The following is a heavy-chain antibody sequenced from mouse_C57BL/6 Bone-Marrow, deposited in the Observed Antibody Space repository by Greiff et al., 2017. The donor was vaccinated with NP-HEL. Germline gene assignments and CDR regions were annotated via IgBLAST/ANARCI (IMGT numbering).Heavy chain of an antibody. D-gene: IGHD2-2*01. Sequence: EVMLVESGEGLVKPGGSLKLSCAASGFTFSSYAMSWVRQTPEKRLEWVAYISSGGDYIYYADTVKGRFTISRDNARNTLYLQMSSLKSEDTAMYYCTREYGYHWYFDVWGTGTTVTVSS. CDR3: TREYGYHWYFDV. J-gene: IGHJ1*03. CDR2: ISSGGDYI. V-gene: IGHV5-9-1*02. CDR1: GFTFSSYA.